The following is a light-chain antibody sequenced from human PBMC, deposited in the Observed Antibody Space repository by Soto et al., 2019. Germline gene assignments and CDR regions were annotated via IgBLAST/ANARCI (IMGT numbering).Light chain of an antibody. V-gene: IGKV3-20*01. CDR3: PQYDTSPRT. CDR1: QSVSSNY. Sequence: EIVLTQYPGTLSLSPRERATLTCRASQSVSSNYLAWYQQKRGQAPRHLIYGASSRATGIPTRFSGSGSGTDFTLTISRLEPEDFAVYYCPQYDTSPRTFGQGTKVEI. CDR2: GAS. J-gene: IGKJ1*01.